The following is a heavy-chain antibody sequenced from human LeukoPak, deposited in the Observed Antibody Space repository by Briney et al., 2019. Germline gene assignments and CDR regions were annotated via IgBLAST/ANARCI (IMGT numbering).Heavy chain of an antibody. CDR3: ARGGSSWTPYFDY. D-gene: IGHD6-13*01. V-gene: IGHV1-69*13. Sequence: SVKVSCKASGGTFSSYAISWVRQAPGQGLEWMGGIIPIFGTANYAQKFQGRVTITADESTSTAYMELSSLRSEDTAVHYCARGGSSWTPYFDYWGQGTLVTVSS. J-gene: IGHJ4*02. CDR1: GGTFSSYA. CDR2: IIPIFGTA.